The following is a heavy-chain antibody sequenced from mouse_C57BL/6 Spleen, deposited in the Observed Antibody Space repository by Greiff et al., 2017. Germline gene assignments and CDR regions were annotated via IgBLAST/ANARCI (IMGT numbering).Heavy chain of an antibody. Sequence: DVKLVESGAELVRPGASVKLSCTASGFNIKDDYMHWVKQRPEQGLEWIGWIDPENGDTEYASKFQGKATITADTSSNTAYLQLSSLTSEDTAVYYCTTNYGSGAYWGQGTLVTVSA. CDR3: TTNYGSGAY. CDR2: IDPENGDT. CDR1: GFNIKDDY. J-gene: IGHJ3*01. D-gene: IGHD1-1*01. V-gene: IGHV14-4*01.